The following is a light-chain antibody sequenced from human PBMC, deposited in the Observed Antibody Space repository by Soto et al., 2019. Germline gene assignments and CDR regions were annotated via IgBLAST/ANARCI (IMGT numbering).Light chain of an antibody. V-gene: IGLV1-44*01. Sequence: QSVLTQPPSASGTPGQRVTISCSGSSSNIGTNTVNWYQQLPGTAPKVLIYNNHERPSGVPARFSGAKSGTSASLVISGLHSADEADYYCAAWDAIRWLFGGGTKLTVL. CDR3: AAWDAIRWL. J-gene: IGLJ3*02. CDR2: NNH. CDR1: SSNIGTNT.